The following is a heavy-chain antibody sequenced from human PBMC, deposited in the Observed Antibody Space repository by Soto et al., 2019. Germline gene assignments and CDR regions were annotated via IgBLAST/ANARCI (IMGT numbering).Heavy chain of an antibody. CDR1: GFTFSYYW. J-gene: IGHJ6*02. CDR2: IHSDGSST. V-gene: IGHV3-74*01. CDR3: AREWSFRGTNLYYYYYGMDV. Sequence: GGSLRLSCAASGFTFSYYWMHWVRQAPGQGLVWVSRIHSDGSSTSYADSVKGRFTISRDNAKNTLYLQMNSLRAEDTAVYYCAREWSFRGTNLYYYYYGMDVWGQGTTVTVSS. D-gene: IGHD2-2*01.